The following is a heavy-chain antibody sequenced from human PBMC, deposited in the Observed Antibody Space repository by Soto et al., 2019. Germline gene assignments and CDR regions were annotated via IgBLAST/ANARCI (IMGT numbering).Heavy chain of an antibody. Sequence: GSLRLSCAASEFTFSAYEMSWGRQAPGKGLEWISYIDRSGNIIWYADSVKGRFTISRDNAKNSLSLQLYSLRAEDTAIYYCARLVGTYYRFVPWGQGTLVTVSS. CDR1: EFTFSAYE. J-gene: IGHJ5*02. V-gene: IGHV3-48*03. D-gene: IGHD1-26*01. CDR2: IDRSGNII. CDR3: ARLVGTYYRFVP.